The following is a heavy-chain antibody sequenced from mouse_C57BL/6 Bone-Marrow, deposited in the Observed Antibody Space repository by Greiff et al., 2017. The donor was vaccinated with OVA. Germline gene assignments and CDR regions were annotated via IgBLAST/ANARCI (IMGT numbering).Heavy chain of an antibody. V-gene: IGHV1-22*01. CDR3: ARLRLTGTYDY. J-gene: IGHJ2*01. Sequence: EVQRVESGPELVKPGASVKMSCKASGYTFTDYNMHWVKQSHGKSLEWIGYINSNNGGTSYNQKLKGKATLTVNKASSTAYMELRILTSEDSAIYNCARLRLTGTYDYWGQGTTLTVSS. D-gene: IGHD4-1*01. CDR2: INSNNGGT. CDR1: GYTFTDYN.